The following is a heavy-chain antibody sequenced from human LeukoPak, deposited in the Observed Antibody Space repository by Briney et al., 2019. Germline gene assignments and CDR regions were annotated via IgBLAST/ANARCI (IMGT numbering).Heavy chain of an antibody. CDR1: GFTFSTYY. V-gene: IGHV3-23*01. Sequence: GPLRLSCAASGFTFSTYYMAWVRQAPGKGLEWVSSLSDTGDSRHYADSVEGRFTISRDSARSALYLQMNSLRAEDTAVYYCAKGDCASGSCYFDDWGQGSQVTVSS. CDR3: AKGDCASGSCYFDD. CDR2: LSDTGDSR. D-gene: IGHD2-8*01. J-gene: IGHJ4*02.